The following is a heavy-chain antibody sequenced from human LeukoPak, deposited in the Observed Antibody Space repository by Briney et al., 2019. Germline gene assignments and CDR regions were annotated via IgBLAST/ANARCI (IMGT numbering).Heavy chain of an antibody. CDR2: IYSGGST. D-gene: IGHD3-10*01. J-gene: IGHJ4*02. Sequence: GSLRLSCTASGFSVSSIYMAWVRQAPGKGLEFVSIIYSGGSTSYTDSVEGRFTMSRDNSKNTLYLQMNSLRAEDTAVYYCTRLTWNYFFDNWGQGTLVTVSS. CDR3: TRLTWNYFFDN. CDR1: GFSVSSIY. V-gene: IGHV3-53*01.